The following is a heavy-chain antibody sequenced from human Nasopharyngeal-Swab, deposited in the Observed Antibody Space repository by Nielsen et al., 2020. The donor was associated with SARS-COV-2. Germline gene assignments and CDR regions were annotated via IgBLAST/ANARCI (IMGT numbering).Heavy chain of an antibody. Sequence: ASVKVSCKASGYTFTGYYMHWARQAPGQGLEWMGWINPNSGGTNYAQKFQGRVTMTRDTSISTAYMELSRLRSDDTAVYYCARDYYDSSGYYWGHHDAFDIWGQGTMVTVSS. J-gene: IGHJ3*02. CDR2: INPNSGGT. CDR3: ARDYYDSSGYYWGHHDAFDI. V-gene: IGHV1-2*02. D-gene: IGHD3-22*01. CDR1: GYTFTGYY.